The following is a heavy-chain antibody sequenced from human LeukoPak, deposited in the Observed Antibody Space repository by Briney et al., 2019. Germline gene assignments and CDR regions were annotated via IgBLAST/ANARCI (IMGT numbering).Heavy chain of an antibody. Sequence: QPGGSLRLSCAASGFTFSSSDTSWVRQAPGSGLEWVSSIRHSDSNTYYADSVMGRFTISRDNSKNTLYLQMNSLSAEDTAVYYCAKRGNPTVGHHYLDVWGKGTTVSVSS. V-gene: IGHV3-23*05. J-gene: IGHJ6*03. CDR3: AKRGNPTVGHHYLDV. D-gene: IGHD1-1*01. CDR1: GFTFSSSD. CDR2: IRHSDSNT.